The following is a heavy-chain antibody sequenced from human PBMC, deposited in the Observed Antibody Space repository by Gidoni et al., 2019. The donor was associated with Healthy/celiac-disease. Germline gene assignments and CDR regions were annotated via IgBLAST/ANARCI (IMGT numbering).Heavy chain of an antibody. J-gene: IGHJ6*02. CDR3: ARNYGDYAPTLGYYYYGMDV. D-gene: IGHD4-17*01. CDR1: GFTFSDYY. Sequence: ESGGGLVKPGGSLRLSCAASGFTFSDYYMSWIRQAPGKGLEWVSYISSSGSTIYYADSVKGRFTTSRDNAKNSLYLQMNSLRAEDTAVYYCARNYGDYAPTLGYYYYGMDVWGQGTTVTVSS. CDR2: ISSSGSTI. V-gene: IGHV3-11*01.